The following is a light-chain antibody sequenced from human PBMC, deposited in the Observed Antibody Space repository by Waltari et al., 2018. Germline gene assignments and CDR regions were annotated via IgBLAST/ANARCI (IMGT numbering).Light chain of an antibody. CDR2: AAS. CDR3: EQTYDTPPT. CDR1: QYVSTY. V-gene: IGKV1-39*01. J-gene: IGKJ2*01. Sequence: DIQMTQSPSSLSASVGDRVIITCRASQYVSTYLNWYQLKPGKAPELLIYAASTLQAGVPSRCSGSGSRTNFTLTISSLQPEDFATDYCEQTYDTPPTFGQGTRLEIK.